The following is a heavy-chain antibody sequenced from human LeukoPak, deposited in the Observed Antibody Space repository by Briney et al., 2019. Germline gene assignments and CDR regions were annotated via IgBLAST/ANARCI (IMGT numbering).Heavy chain of an antibody. J-gene: IGHJ6*02. CDR1: GFTFSSYA. V-gene: IGHV3-30-3*01. CDR3: ARELIKKYYYGMDV. Sequence: GRSLRLSCAASGFTFSSYAMHWVRQAPGKGLEWVAVISYDGSNEYYADSVKGRFTISRDNSKNTLYLQMNSLRAVDTAVYYCARELIKKYYYGMDVWGQGTTVTVSS. CDR2: ISYDGSNE.